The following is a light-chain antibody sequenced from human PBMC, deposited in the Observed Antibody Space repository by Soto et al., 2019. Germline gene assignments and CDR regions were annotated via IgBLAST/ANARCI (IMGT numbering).Light chain of an antibody. CDR3: QQSYSTPPT. Sequence: DIQVTQSPSSLSSYVGDRVTITCRASENVDRYVNWYQQTPGQAPILLISAASTLQSGAPSRFTGSGSVTSFTLTIDSLQPEEFAVYYCQQSYSTPPTFGQGTKVEVK. CDR2: AAS. V-gene: IGKV1-39*01. CDR1: ENVDRY. J-gene: IGKJ1*01.